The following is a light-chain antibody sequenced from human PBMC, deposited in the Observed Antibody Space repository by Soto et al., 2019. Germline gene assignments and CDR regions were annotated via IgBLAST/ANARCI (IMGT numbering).Light chain of an antibody. CDR1: QDISNY. CDR2: DAS. Sequence: DIQMTQSPSSLSASVGDRVTITCQASQDISNYLNWYQQKPGKAPKLLIYDASNLETGVPSRFSGSGSGTDFTFTISSLQPEDIATYYCKQYDNLPLGALTFGGGTKVEIK. J-gene: IGKJ4*01. V-gene: IGKV1-33*01. CDR3: KQYDNLPLGALT.